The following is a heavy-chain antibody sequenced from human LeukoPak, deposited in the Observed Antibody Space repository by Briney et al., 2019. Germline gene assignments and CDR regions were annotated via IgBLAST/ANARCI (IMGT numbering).Heavy chain of an antibody. CDR1: VFTFTSSA. CDR3: AADRYDSSGYYHFDY. CDR2: IVVGSGNT. D-gene: IGHD3-22*01. Sequence: SVKVSCKASVFTFTSSATQWVRQARGQRLEWIGWIVVGSGNTNYAQKFQERVTITRDMSTSTAYMELSRLRSEDTAVYYCAADRYDSSGYYHFDYWGQGTLVTVSS. J-gene: IGHJ4*02. V-gene: IGHV1-58*02.